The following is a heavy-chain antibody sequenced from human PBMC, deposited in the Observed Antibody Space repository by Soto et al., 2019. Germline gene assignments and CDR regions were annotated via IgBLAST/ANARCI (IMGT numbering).Heavy chain of an antibody. CDR2: IYYSGST. Sequence: QLQLQESGPGLVKPSETLSLTCTVSGGSISSSSYYWGWIRQPPGKGLEWIGSIYYSGSTYYNPSLKSRVTISVDTSKNQFSLKLSSVTAADTAVYYCARHGSESYGSVGNLFDPWGQGTLVTVSS. V-gene: IGHV4-39*01. D-gene: IGHD5-18*01. J-gene: IGHJ5*02. CDR1: GGSISSSSYY. CDR3: ARHGSESYGSVGNLFDP.